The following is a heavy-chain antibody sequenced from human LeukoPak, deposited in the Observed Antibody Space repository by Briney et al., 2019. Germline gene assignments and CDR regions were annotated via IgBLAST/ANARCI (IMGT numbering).Heavy chain of an antibody. V-gene: IGHV1-18*01. CDR2: ISVNNGNT. Sequence: ASVKVSCKASGYTFTSYGISWVRQAPGQGLEWMGWISVNNGNTNYAQNLQGRVTMTTDTSTSTAYMELGSLRSEDTAVYYCARASDSGAFDYWGQGTLVTVSS. CDR3: ARASDSGAFDY. J-gene: IGHJ4*02. D-gene: IGHD1-26*01. CDR1: GYTFTSYG.